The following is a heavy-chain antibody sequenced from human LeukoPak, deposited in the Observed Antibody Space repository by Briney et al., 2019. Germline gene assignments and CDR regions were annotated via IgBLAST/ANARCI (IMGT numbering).Heavy chain of an antibody. V-gene: IGHV1-18*01. CDR2: ISAHNNT. J-gene: IGHJ5*01. Sequence: ASVKVSCKASGYSFTSYGMTWVRQAPGQGLEWIGWISAHNNTNDAQKLQGRVTITTDTSTSTAYMELRSLRSDDTAVYYCAQGSGWYDFWGQGTLVTVSS. CDR3: AQGSGWYDF. CDR1: GYSFTSYG. D-gene: IGHD6-19*01.